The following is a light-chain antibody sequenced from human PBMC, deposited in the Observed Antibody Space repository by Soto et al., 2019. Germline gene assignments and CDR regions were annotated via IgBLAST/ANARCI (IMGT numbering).Light chain of an antibody. CDR2: DAS. Sequence: NTCRASQSISRWLAWYQQKPGKAPKLLISDASSLETGVPSRFIGSQSATEFTVTIYRLYPDDFVTYYGQQYKGDWKFGQGTKVDIK. J-gene: IGKJ1*01. CDR1: QSISRW. CDR3: QQYKGDWK. V-gene: IGKV1-5*01.